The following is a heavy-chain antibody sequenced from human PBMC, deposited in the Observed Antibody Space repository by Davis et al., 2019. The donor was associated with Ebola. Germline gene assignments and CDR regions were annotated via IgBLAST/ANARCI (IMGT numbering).Heavy chain of an antibody. CDR1: GFTFSSNG. V-gene: IGHV3-72*01. Sequence: GESLKISCAASGFTFSSNGTHWVRQAPGKGLEWVGLSRNKENRYSTEYAASVKGRFTISRDDSKNLLYLEMNSLRTEDTAVYYRARERIVVVVAATKNYYYYGMDVWGKGTTVTVSS. J-gene: IGHJ6*04. CDR3: ARERIVVVVAATKNYYYYGMDV. D-gene: IGHD2-15*01. CDR2: SRNKENRYST.